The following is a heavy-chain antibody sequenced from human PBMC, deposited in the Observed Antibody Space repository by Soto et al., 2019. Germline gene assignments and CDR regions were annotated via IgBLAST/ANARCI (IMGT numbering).Heavy chain of an antibody. CDR3: AKDQRIAARSNYYFDY. V-gene: IGHV3-23*01. D-gene: IGHD6-6*01. Sequence: GGSLRLSCAASGFTFSSYAMSWVRQSPGKGLEWVSAISGSGGSTYYADSVKGRFTISRDNSKNTLYLQMNSLRAEDTAVYYCAKDQRIAARSNYYFDYWGQGTLVTVSS. J-gene: IGHJ4*02. CDR2: ISGSGGST. CDR1: GFTFSSYA.